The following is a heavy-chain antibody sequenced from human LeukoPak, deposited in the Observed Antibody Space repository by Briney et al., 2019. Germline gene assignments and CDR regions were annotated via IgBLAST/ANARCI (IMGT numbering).Heavy chain of an antibody. D-gene: IGHD3-22*01. Sequence: GGSLRLSCAASGFTFSSYWMHWVRQAPGKGLVWVSRINTDGSSTSYADSVRGRFTISRDNAKDTLYLQMNSLRAEDTAVYYCARSKKGSSGYYFDYWGQGTLVTVSS. CDR1: GFTFSSYW. J-gene: IGHJ4*02. CDR2: INTDGSST. CDR3: ARSKKGSSGYYFDY. V-gene: IGHV3-74*01.